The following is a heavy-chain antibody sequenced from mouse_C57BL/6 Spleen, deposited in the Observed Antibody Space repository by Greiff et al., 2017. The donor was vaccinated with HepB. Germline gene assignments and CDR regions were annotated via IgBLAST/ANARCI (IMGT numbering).Heavy chain of an antibody. CDR3: ARQGDYPYWYFDV. J-gene: IGHJ1*03. CDR1: GYTFTSYG. D-gene: IGHD2-4*01. CDR2: IYPRSGNT. V-gene: IGHV1-81*01. Sequence: VQLQQSGAELARPGASVKLSCKASGYTFTSYGISWVKQRTGQGLEWIGEIYPRSGNTYYNEKFKGKATLTADKSSSTAYMELRSLTSEDSAVYFCARQGDYPYWYFDVWGTGTTVTVSS.